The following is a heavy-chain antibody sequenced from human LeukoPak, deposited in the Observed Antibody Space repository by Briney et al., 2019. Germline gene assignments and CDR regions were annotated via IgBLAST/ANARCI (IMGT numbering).Heavy chain of an antibody. CDR3: ARAIGGHSGDNWFDP. CDR1: GGTFSSYA. J-gene: IGHJ5*02. Sequence: SVKVSCKASGGTFSSYAISWVRQAPGQGLEWMGRIIPILGIANYAQKFQGRATITADKSTSTAYMELSSLRSEDTAVYYCARAIGGHSGDNWFDPWGQGTLVTVSS. D-gene: IGHD3-3*01. V-gene: IGHV1-69*04. CDR2: IIPILGIA.